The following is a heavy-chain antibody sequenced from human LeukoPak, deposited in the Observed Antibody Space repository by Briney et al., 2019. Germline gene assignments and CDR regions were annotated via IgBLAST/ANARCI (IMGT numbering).Heavy chain of an antibody. V-gene: IGHV5-51*01. CDR2: IYPGDSGT. CDR1: GYSFTTYW. D-gene: IGHD1-26*01. J-gene: IGHJ4*02. Sequence: GESLKISCKGSGYSFTTYWIGWVRLMPGKGLEWMGIIYPGDSGTRYSPSFQGQVTISADKSITTAYLQWSSLKASDTAMYYCARGGIPGGNYYREHFDYWGQGTLVTVSS. CDR3: ARGGIPGGNYYREHFDY.